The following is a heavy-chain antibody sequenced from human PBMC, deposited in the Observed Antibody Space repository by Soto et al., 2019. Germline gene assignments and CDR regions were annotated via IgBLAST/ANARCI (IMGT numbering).Heavy chain of an antibody. CDR1: GFTFSSYA. CDR2: ISGSGGST. CDR3: AKDELEPYPAGAFDI. J-gene: IGHJ3*02. D-gene: IGHD1-1*01. V-gene: IGHV3-23*01. Sequence: EVQLLESGGGLVQPGGSLRLSCAASGFTFSSYAMSWVRQAPGKGLEWVSAISGSGGSTYYADSVKGRFTISRDNSKHTLYLQMNRLRAEDPAVYFCAKDELEPYPAGAFDIWGQGTMVTVSS.